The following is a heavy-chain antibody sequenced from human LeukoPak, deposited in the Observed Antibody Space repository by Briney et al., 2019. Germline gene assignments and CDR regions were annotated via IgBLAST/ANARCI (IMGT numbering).Heavy chain of an antibody. Sequence: PGGSLRLSCAASGFTFSSYAMSWVRQAPGKGLEWVSAISGRGDSTYYADSVKGRFTISRDNSKNTLYLQMNSLRAEDTAVYYCAKGAAVIVVPAAIAYWGQGTLVTVSS. V-gene: IGHV3-23*01. CDR2: ISGRGDST. D-gene: IGHD2-2*01. CDR3: AKGAAVIVVPAAIAY. J-gene: IGHJ4*02. CDR1: GFTFSSYA.